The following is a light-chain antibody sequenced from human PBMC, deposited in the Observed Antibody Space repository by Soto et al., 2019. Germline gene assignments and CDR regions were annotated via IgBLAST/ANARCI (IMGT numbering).Light chain of an antibody. CDR1: QSVSSN. CDR2: GAS. Sequence: EIVMTQSPATLSVSPGERATLSCRASQSVSSNLAWYQQKPGQAPRLLIYGASTRATGIPARFSGSGSGTEFTLTIXXXQXXXXXXXXCQQYNNWPPWYTFGQGTKLEIK. CDR3: QQYNNWPPWYT. J-gene: IGKJ2*01. V-gene: IGKV3-15*01.